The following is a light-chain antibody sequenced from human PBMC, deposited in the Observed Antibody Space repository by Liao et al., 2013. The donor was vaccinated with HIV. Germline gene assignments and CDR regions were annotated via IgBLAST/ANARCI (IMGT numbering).Light chain of an antibody. CDR1: KLGDKY. J-gene: IGLJ3*02. CDR2: QDS. Sequence: SYELTQPPSVSVSPGQTASITCSGDKLGDKYACWYQQKPGQSPVLVIYQDSKRPSGIPERFSGSNSGNTATLTISGTQAMDEADYYCQVWDDFTEHEVFGGGTKLTVL. V-gene: IGLV3-1*01. CDR3: QVWDDFTEHEV.